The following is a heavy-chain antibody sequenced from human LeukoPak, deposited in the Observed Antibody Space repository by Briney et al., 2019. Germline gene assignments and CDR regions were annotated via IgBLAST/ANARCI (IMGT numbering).Heavy chain of an antibody. Sequence: GRSLRLSCAASGFTFSRSAVHWVRQAPGKGLEWVAVISHDGSNTDYADSVKGRFTISRDNSKNTLYLQMNSLRAEDTAVYYCAKEMKPWMHFDYWGQGTLVTVSS. J-gene: IGHJ4*02. CDR3: AKEMKPWMHFDY. CDR2: ISHDGSNT. CDR1: GFTFSRSA. V-gene: IGHV3-30*18. D-gene: IGHD5-12*01.